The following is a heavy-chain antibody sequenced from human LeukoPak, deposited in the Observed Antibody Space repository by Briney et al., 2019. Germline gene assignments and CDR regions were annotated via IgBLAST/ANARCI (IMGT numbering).Heavy chain of an antibody. CDR3: ACYRDRYMDV. V-gene: IGHV4-59*08. D-gene: IGHD5-24*01. J-gene: IGHJ6*02. Sequence: SETLSLTCTVSGGSISSYYWSWIRQPPGKGLEWIGYIYYSGSTNYNPSLKSRVTISVDTSKNQFSLKLSSVTAADTAVYYCACYRDRYMDVWGQGTTVTVSS. CDR1: GGSISSYY. CDR2: IYYSGST.